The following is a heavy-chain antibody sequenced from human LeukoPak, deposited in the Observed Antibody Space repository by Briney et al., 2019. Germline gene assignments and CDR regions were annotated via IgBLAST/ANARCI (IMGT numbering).Heavy chain of an antibody. CDR1: GGSISSSNW. D-gene: IGHD4-17*01. CDR3: ARSEDDYGDYGAVDY. V-gene: IGHV4-4*02. J-gene: IGHJ4*02. Sequence: PSGTLSLTCAVSGGSISSSNWWSWVRQPPGKGLEWIGEIYHSGSTNYNPSLKSRVTISVDKSKNQFSLKLRSVTAADTAVYYCARSEDDYGDYGAVDYWGQGTLVTVSS. CDR2: IYHSGST.